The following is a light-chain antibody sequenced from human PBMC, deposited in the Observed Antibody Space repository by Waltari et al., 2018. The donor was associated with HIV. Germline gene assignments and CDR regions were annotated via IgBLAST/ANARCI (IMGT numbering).Light chain of an antibody. CDR2: LAGSGNY. V-gene: IGLV4-60*03. CDR3: ETWDSNTRV. J-gene: IGLJ3*02. Sequence: QPVLTQSSSASAPLGPSAELTCTLSVRPSDYVIAEHRRQPGKAPRYLMKLAGSGNYNMGSGVPDRFSGSSSGADRFLIISKLQSDDEATYYCETWDSNTRVFAGGTELTVL. CDR1: VRPSDYV.